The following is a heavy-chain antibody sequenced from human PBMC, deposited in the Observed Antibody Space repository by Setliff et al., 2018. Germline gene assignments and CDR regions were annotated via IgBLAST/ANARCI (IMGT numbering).Heavy chain of an antibody. CDR3: AREVGTSTSSDAFDV. CDR1: GDSISSGDYF. V-gene: IGHV4-30-4*08. J-gene: IGHJ3*01. CDR2: IYHSGSA. D-gene: IGHD1-26*01. Sequence: SETLSLTCTVSGDSISSGDYFWSWIRQPPGKGLEWIAYIYHSGSAYYNPSLKSRVTMSVDTSKNQFSLHLTSGXAADTAVYYCAREVGTSTSSDAFDVWGQGMMVTVSS.